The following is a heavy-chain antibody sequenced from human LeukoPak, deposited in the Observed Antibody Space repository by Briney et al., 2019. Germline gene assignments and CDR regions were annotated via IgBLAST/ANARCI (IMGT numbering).Heavy chain of an antibody. CDR2: IYTSGST. CDR1: GGSISSGSYH. CDR3: ARDYQYNWFDS. Sequence: SQTLSLTCTVSGGSISSGSYHWSWIRQPAGKGLEWIGRIYTSGSTNYNPSLKSRVTISVDTSKNQFSLKLSSVTAADTAVYYCARDYQYNWFDSWGQGTLVTVSS. V-gene: IGHV4-61*02. D-gene: IGHD3-16*02. J-gene: IGHJ5*01.